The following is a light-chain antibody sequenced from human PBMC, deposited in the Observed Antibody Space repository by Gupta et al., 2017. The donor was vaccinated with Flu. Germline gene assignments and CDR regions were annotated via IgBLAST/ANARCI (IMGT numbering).Light chain of an antibody. V-gene: IGKV3-15*01. J-gene: IGKJ1*01. CDR3: QQYNNWPRT. CDR1: QHVRDN. CDR2: GSS. Sequence: EVVMTQSPGNLSVSPGERATLSCRASQHVRDNLAWYQHKPGQAPRLLFSGSSTRATGFPARFSGSGCGTDFTLTISSLQSEDLAIYYCQQYNNWPRTFGQGTKVEIK.